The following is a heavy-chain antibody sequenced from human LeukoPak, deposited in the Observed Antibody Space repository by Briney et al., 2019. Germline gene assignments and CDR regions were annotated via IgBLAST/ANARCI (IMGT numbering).Heavy chain of an antibody. CDR3: ARGRDYGDDAFDI. J-gene: IGHJ3*02. D-gene: IGHD4-17*01. CDR2: IYSGGST. CDR1: GFTVSSNY. V-gene: IGHV3-53*04. Sequence: GGSLRLSCAASGFTVSSNYMTWVRQAPGKGLEWVSVIYSGGSTYYADSVKGRFTISRHNSKNTLYLQMNSLRAEDTAVYYCARGRDYGDDAFDIWGQGTMVTVSS.